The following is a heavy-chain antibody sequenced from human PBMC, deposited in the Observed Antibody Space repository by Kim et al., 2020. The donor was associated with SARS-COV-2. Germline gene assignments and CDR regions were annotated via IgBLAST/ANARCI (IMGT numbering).Heavy chain of an antibody. CDR3: ARRGDLGIIPFDY. CDR1: GFTFSSYE. D-gene: IGHD3-16*01. CDR2: ISSSGSTI. J-gene: IGHJ4*02. V-gene: IGHV3-48*03. Sequence: GGSLRLSCAASGFTFSSYEMNWVRQAPGKGLEWVSYISSSGSTIYYADSVKGRFTISRDNAKNSLYLQMNSLRAEDTAVYYCARRGDLGIIPFDYWGQGTLVTVSS.